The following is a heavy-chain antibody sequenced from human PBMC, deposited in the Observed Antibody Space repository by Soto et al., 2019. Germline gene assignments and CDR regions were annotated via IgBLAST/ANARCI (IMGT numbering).Heavy chain of an antibody. J-gene: IGHJ4*02. V-gene: IGHV4-39*01. CDR2: IYYSGST. CDR3: ATVPLSAFDY. D-gene: IGHD6-6*01. Sequence: NPSETLSLTCTVSGCSISSSSYYWGWIRQPPGKGLEWIGSIYYSGSTYYNPSLKSRVTISVDTSKNQFSLKLSSVTAADTAVYYCATVPLSAFDYWGQGTLVTVSS. CDR1: GCSISSSSYY.